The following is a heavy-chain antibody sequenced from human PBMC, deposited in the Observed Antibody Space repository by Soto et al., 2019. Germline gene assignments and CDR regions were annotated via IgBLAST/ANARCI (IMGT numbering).Heavy chain of an antibody. V-gene: IGHV3-64*02. CDR1: GFTFSSYN. CDR3: ARARCSSGQCYDFDY. CDR2: ISRRGDRT. J-gene: IGHJ4*02. Sequence: EVQLVESGEGLVQPGGSLRLSCAASGFTFSSYNIHWIRQAPGKGLEFVSAISRRGDRTYYADSVKGRFTITGDNSKNTVWLQMGSLRAEDMAVDYCARARCSSGQCYDFDYWGRGALVSVSS. D-gene: IGHD2-15*01.